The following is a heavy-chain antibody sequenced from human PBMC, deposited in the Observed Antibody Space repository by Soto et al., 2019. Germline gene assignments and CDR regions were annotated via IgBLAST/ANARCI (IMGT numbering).Heavy chain of an antibody. CDR3: LRGTGSNYAYFDY. J-gene: IGHJ4*02. CDR2: IWYDGSHK. Sequence: GGSLRLSCAASGFTFSTYGMHWVRQAPGKGLEWVAVIWYDGSHKYYRDSVKGRFTISRDNSDNTLYLQMNSLRDEDTAVYYCLRGTGSNYAYFDYWGQGAPVTVSS. D-gene: IGHD3-16*01. V-gene: IGHV3-33*01. CDR1: GFTFSTYG.